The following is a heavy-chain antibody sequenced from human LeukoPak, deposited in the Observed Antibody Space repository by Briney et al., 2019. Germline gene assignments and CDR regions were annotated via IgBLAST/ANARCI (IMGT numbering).Heavy chain of an antibody. CDR2: ISAYNGNT. CDR1: GYTFTSYG. D-gene: IGHD3-9*01. Sequence: GASVKVSCKASGYTFTSYGISWVRQAPGQGLEWTGWISAYNGNTNYAQKLQGRVTMTTDTSTSTAYMELRSLGSDDTAVYYCARDNHYDILTGSPGPNNWFDPWGQGTLVTVSS. CDR3: ARDNHYDILTGSPGPNNWFDP. V-gene: IGHV1-18*01. J-gene: IGHJ5*02.